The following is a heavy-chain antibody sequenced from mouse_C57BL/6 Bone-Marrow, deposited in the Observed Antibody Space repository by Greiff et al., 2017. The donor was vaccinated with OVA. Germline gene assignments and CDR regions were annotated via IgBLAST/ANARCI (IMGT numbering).Heavy chain of an antibody. CDR3: ARDASDPYAMDY. J-gene: IGHJ4*01. CDR2: SRNKANDYTT. Sequence: EVKVVESGGGLVQSGRSLRLSCATSGFTFSDFYMEWVRQAPGKGLEWIAASRNKANDYTTEYSASVKGRFIVSRDTSQSILYLQMNALRAEDTAIYYCARDASDPYAMDYWGQGTSVTVSS. CDR1: GFTFSDFY. V-gene: IGHV7-1*01.